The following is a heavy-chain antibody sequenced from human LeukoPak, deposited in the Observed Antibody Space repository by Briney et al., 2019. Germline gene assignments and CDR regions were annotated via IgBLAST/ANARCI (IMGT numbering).Heavy chain of an antibody. J-gene: IGHJ3*01. CDR1: GYGFSSYW. Sequence: GESLKIPCQGSGYGFSSYWIGWVRQMPGKGLEWMGVIFPHDSDTTYSPSFQGQISFSAARSINTAYLQWHSPKASDTAIYYCARRPAGRAGFDLWGQGTLVIVSA. D-gene: IGHD6-13*01. V-gene: IGHV5-51*01. CDR3: ARRPAGRAGFDL. CDR2: IFPHDSDT.